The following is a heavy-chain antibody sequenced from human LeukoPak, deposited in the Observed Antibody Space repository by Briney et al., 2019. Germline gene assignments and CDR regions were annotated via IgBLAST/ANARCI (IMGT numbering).Heavy chain of an antibody. CDR2: INHSGST. CDR1: GGSFSGYY. CDR3: ARFGGDYDILTGYLDY. J-gene: IGHJ4*02. Sequence: PETLSLTCAVYGGSFSGYYWSWIRQPPGKGLEWIGEINHSGSTNYNPSLKSRVTISVDTSKNQFSLKLSSVTAADTAVYYCARFGGDYDILTGYLDYWGQGTLFTVSS. V-gene: IGHV4-34*01. D-gene: IGHD3-9*01.